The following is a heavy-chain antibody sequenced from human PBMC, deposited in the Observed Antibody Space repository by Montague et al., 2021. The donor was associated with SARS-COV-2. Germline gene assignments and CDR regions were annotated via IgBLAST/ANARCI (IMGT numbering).Heavy chain of an antibody. V-gene: IGHV2-5*02. CDR2: ISWDDGK. CDR3: ARKTSDWPIEVGY. CDR1: GFSLSPGGVG. Sequence: PALVKPTQTLTLTCTFSGFSLSPGGVGVGWIRQSPGKALECLALISWDDGKRYSPSLKSRLTITKDTSRNQVVLTVTNMDPVDTATYYCARKTSDWPIEVGYWGQGIRVTVSS. J-gene: IGHJ4*02. D-gene: IGHD2-21*02.